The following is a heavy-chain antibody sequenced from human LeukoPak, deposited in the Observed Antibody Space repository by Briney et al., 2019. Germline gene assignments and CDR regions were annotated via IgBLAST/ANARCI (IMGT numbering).Heavy chain of an antibody. J-gene: IGHJ2*01. CDR2: INHSGST. V-gene: IGHV4-34*01. Sequence: PSETLSLTCAVYGGSFSGYYWSWIRQPPEKGMEWIGEINHSGSTNYNPSLKSRVTISVDTSKNQFSLKLSSVTAADTAVYYCARGFYDILTGYSSYWYFDLWGRGTLVTVSS. CDR3: ARGFYDILTGYSSYWYFDL. D-gene: IGHD3-9*01. CDR1: GGSFSGYY.